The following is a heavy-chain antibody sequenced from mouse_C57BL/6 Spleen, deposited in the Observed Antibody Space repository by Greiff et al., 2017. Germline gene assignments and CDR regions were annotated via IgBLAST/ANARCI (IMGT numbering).Heavy chain of an antibody. J-gene: IGHJ3*01. Sequence: VQLVESDAELVKPGASVKISCKVSGYTFTDHTLHWMKQRPEQGLEWIGYIYPRDGSTKYNEKFKGKATLTADKSSRTAYMQLNSLTSEDSAVYFCARGEALTGFAYWGQGTLVTVSA. CDR1: GYTFTDHT. CDR3: ARGEALTGFAY. CDR2: IYPRDGST. V-gene: IGHV1-78*01.